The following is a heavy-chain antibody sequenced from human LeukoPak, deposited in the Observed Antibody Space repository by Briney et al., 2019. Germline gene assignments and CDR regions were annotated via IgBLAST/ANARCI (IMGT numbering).Heavy chain of an antibody. CDR3: ARWNADYYDSGGYYSDAFDI. CDR1: GYSISGGYY. CDR2: IYHSGST. Sequence: SETLSLTCTVSGYSISGGYYWGWIRQPPGKGLEWIGSIYHSGSTYYNPSLKSRVTISVDTSKNQFSLKLSSVTAADTAVYYCARWNADYYDSGGYYSDAFDIWGQGTMVTVSS. V-gene: IGHV4-38-2*02. D-gene: IGHD3-22*01. J-gene: IGHJ3*02.